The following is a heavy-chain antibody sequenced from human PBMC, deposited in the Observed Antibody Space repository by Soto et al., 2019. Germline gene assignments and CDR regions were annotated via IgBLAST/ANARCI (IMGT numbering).Heavy chain of an antibody. CDR3: ARAPPDIVVVRHDHYYYGMDV. D-gene: IGHD2-2*01. V-gene: IGHV4-31*03. J-gene: IGHJ6*02. Sequence: PSETLSLTCTVSGGSISSGGYYWSWIRQHPGKGLEWIGYIYYSGSTYYNPSLKSRVTISVDTSKNQFSLKLSSVTAADTAVYYCARAPPDIVVVRHDHYYYGMDVWGQGTTVTVSS. CDR2: IYYSGST. CDR1: GGSISSGGYY.